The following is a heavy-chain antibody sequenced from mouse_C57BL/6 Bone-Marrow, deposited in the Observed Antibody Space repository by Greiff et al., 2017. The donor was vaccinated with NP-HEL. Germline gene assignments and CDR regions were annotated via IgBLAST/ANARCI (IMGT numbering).Heavy chain of an antibody. Sequence: EVQRVESGGGLVKPGGSLKLSCAASGFTFSSYAMSWVRQTPEKRLEWVATISDGGSYTYYPDNVKGRFTISRDNAKNNLYLQMSHLKSEDTAMYYCASLAYYGNYVGGYWGQGTTLTVSS. J-gene: IGHJ2*01. V-gene: IGHV5-4*01. CDR1: GFTFSSYA. CDR3: ASLAYYGNYVGGY. D-gene: IGHD2-10*01. CDR2: ISDGGSYT.